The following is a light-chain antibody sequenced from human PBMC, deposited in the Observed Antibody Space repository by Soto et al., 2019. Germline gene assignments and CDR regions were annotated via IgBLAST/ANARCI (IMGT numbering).Light chain of an antibody. Sequence: DIVMTQSPDSLAVSLGERATINCKSSQSVLYSSNNKNYLAWYQQKPGQPPELLIYWASTRESGVPDRFSGSGSGTDFTLTISSLQAEDVAVYYCQQYYSNHRTFGQGTKVDIK. CDR3: QQYYSNHRT. CDR1: QSVLYSSNNKNY. V-gene: IGKV4-1*01. J-gene: IGKJ1*01. CDR2: WAS.